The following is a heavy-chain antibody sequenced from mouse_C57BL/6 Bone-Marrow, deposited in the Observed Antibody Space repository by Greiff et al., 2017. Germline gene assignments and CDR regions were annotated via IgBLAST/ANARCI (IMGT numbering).Heavy chain of an antibody. CDR2: IDPSDSYT. Sequence: QVQLQQSGAELVMPGASVKLSCKASGYTFTSYWMHWVKQRPGQGLEWIGEIDPSDSYTNYNQKFKGKSTLTVDKSSSTAYMQLSSLTSEDSAVYYCARWNYSNYECAMDYWGQGTSVTVSS. CDR3: ARWNYSNYECAMDY. CDR1: GYTFTSYW. J-gene: IGHJ4*01. D-gene: IGHD2-5*01. V-gene: IGHV1-69*01.